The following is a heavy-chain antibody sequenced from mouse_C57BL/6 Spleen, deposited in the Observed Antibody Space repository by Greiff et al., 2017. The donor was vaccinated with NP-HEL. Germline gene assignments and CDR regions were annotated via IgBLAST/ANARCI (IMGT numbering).Heavy chain of an antibody. D-gene: IGHD3-2*02. V-gene: IGHV1-82*01. J-gene: IGHJ4*01. CDR3: ARWGQLRYYAMDY. CDR1: GYAFSSSW. CDR2: IYPGDGDT. Sequence: VQGVESGPELVKPGASVKISCKASGYAFSSSWMNWVKQRPGKGLEWIGRIYPGDGDTNYNGKFKGKATLTADKSSSTAYMQLSSLTSEDSAVYYCARWGQLRYYAMDYWGQGTSVTVSS.